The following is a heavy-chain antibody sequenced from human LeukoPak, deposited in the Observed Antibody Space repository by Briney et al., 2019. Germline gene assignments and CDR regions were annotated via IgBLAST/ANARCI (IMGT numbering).Heavy chain of an antibody. Sequence: GSLRLSCAASGFTFRSYAMHWVRQAPGKGLEWVAVISYDGNNKYYADSVKGRFTISRDNSKNTLYLQMNSLRAEDTAVYYCARDSSSWYYWGQGTLVTVSS. CDR3: ARDSSSWYY. D-gene: IGHD6-13*01. V-gene: IGHV3-30*03. CDR2: ISYDGNNK. J-gene: IGHJ4*02. CDR1: GFTFRSYA.